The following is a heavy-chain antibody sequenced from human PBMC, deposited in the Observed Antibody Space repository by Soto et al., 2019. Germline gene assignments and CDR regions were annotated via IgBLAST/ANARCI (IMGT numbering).Heavy chain of an antibody. D-gene: IGHD3-22*01. J-gene: IGHJ4*02. CDR3: ARDFNYDSSGYYF. CDR1: GFTFSSYA. V-gene: IGHV3-23*01. CDR2: ISGSGGST. Sequence: GGSLRLSCAASGFTFSSYAMSWVRQAPGKGLEWVSVISGSGGSTYYADSVKGRFTISRDNAKNSLYLQMNSLRAEDTAVYYCARDFNYDSSGYYFWGQGTLVTVSS.